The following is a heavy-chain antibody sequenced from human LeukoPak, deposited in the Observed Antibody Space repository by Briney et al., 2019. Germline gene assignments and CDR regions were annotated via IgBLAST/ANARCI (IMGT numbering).Heavy chain of an antibody. Sequence: PGGSLRLSCAASGFTFSYYSMHWVRQAPGKGLEWVSYISDSSSSTIYYADSVKGRFTVSRDNAKNSLYLQMNSLRAEDTAVYYCARVVGPTMSVSRFDPWGQGTLVTVSS. CDR1: GFTFSYYS. D-gene: IGHD1-26*01. CDR2: ISDSSSSTI. V-gene: IGHV3-48*04. CDR3: ARVVGPTMSVSRFDP. J-gene: IGHJ5*02.